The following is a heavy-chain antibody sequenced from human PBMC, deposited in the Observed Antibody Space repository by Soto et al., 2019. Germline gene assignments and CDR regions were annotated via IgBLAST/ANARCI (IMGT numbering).Heavy chain of an antibody. D-gene: IGHD4-17*01. J-gene: IGHJ4*02. V-gene: IGHV4-30-4*01. CDR2: IYYSGST. Sequence: KPSETLSLTCTVSGGSISSGDYYWSWIRQPPGKGLEWIGYIYYSGSTYYNPSLKSRVTISVDTSKNQFSLRLSSVTAADTAVYYCASHTYDYGDYDDYWGQGTLVTVSS. CDR3: ASHTYDYGDYDDY. CDR1: GGSISSGDYY.